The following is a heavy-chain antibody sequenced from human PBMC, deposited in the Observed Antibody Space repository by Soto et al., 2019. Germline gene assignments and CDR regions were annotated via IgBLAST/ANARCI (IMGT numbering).Heavy chain of an antibody. CDR1: GYTFIANA. J-gene: IGHJ4*02. D-gene: IGHD6-19*01. V-gene: IGHV1-3*01. Sequence: QVKLVQSGAEVKKPGASVKVSCKTSGYTFIANAVHWVRETPAQGLEWMGWINCDNGNTKYSRKMQGRLTISRDKSASTVYMELSGLTTDDTAVYFCARADVGSAWPYLGQGTLVSVSA. CDR3: ARADVGSAWPY. CDR2: INCDNGNT.